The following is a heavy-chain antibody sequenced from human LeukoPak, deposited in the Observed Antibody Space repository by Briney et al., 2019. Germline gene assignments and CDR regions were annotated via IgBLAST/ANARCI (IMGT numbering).Heavy chain of an antibody. CDR2: IRYDGSKE. CDR3: VKADGYSYGYFDY. D-gene: IGHD5-18*01. CDR1: GFTFSSYG. J-gene: IGHJ4*02. V-gene: IGHV3-30*02. Sequence: GGSLRLSCAASGFTFSSYGMHWVRQAPGKGLEWVAFIRYDGSKEYYADSVKGRFTISRDNSENTLYLQMNSLRVEDTTVYYCVKADGYSYGYFDYWGQGTLVTVSS.